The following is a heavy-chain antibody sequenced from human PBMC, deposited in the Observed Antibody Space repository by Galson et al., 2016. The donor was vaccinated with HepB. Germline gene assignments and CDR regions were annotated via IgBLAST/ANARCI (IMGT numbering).Heavy chain of an antibody. V-gene: IGHV3-23*01. CDR2: ITGSGGRT. J-gene: IGHJ4*02. CDR3: AFGAEVLDY. CDR1: GFTFRNYA. D-gene: IGHD1-14*01. Sequence: SLRLSCAASGFTFRNYAMTWVRQAPGKGLEWVSTITGSGGRTYYADSVKGRFTISRDNSKDTLHLQMNSLRAEDTAVYYCAFGAEVLDYWGQGTLVTVSS.